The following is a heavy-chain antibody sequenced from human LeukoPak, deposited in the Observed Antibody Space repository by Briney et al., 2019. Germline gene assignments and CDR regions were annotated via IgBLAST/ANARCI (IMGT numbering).Heavy chain of an antibody. CDR1: GFTLTDY. J-gene: IGHJ6*03. V-gene: IGHV1-2*02. CDR2: IKPNSGGT. Sequence: ASEKVSCKASGFTLTDYIHWVRQDPRQGLQWMGWIKPNSGGTDYAQKFQGRVTITTDESTSTAYMELSSLRSEDTAVYYCARGRTHYYYYYMDVWGKGTTVTVSS. CDR3: ARGRTHYYYYYMDV. D-gene: IGHD2-15*01.